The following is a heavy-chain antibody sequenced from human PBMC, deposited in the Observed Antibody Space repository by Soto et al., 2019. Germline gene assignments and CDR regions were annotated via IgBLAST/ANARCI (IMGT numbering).Heavy chain of an antibody. CDR2: ISYDGSNK. CDR3: SIVLIRFYYCYRMVA. J-gene: IGHJ6*02. CDR1: GLTIRRPG. V-gene: IGHV3-30*03. Sequence: LPREASGLTIRRPGLNWVRQAPGKGLEWVAVISYDGSNKYYADSVKGRFTISRDNPKNTLYLQMNSLRAEDTAVYYCSIVLIRFYYCYRMVAWSQVPTF. D-gene: IGHD2-8*02.